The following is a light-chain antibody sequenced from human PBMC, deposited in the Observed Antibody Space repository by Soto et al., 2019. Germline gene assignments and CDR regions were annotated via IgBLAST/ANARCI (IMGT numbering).Light chain of an antibody. V-gene: IGKV1-5*03. CDR3: QQYNIWLYT. CDR2: KAS. Sequence: DIQMTQSPATLSASVGDRVAITCRASQSVGSWVAWYQHKPGQAPRVLIYKASSLESGVPARFSGSGSGTEFTLTISSLQSEDFAIYFCQQYNIWLYTFGQGTKVDIK. CDR1: QSVGSW. J-gene: IGKJ2*01.